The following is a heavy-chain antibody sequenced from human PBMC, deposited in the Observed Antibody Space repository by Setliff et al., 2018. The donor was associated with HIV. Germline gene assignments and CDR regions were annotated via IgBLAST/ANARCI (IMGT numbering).Heavy chain of an antibody. Sequence: PSETLSLTCTVSGGSVSTSDYYWAWIRQPPGKGLEWIGYIYYSGTTYYNPSLKSRVTVGLDASKRQFSLSLTSVTAADTAVYYCARARSPTCHSGPGTGWCHALGIWGRGTMVTVAS. CDR3: ARARSPTCHSGPGTGWCHALGI. V-gene: IGHV4-39*07. CDR2: IYYSGTT. D-gene: IGHD1-1*01. CDR1: GGSVSTSDYY. J-gene: IGHJ3*02.